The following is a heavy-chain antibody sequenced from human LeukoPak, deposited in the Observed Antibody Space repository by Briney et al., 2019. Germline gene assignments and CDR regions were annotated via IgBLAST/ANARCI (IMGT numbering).Heavy chain of an antibody. Sequence: SETLSLTCTVSGGSISNYYWNWIRQPAGKGLEWIGRIYTSGSTDYNPSLKSRVTMSVDTSKNHLSLKLSSVTAADTAVYYCTREASGYSYGYEEHWGQGTLVTVSS. V-gene: IGHV4-4*07. J-gene: IGHJ1*01. D-gene: IGHD5-18*01. CDR2: IYTSGST. CDR3: TREASGYSYGYEEH. CDR1: GGSISNYY.